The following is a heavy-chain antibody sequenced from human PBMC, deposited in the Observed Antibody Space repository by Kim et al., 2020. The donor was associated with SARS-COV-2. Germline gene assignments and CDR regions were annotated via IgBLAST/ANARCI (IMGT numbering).Heavy chain of an antibody. Sequence: SETLSLTCAVYGGSFSGYYWSWIRQPPGKGLEWIGEINHSGSTNYNPSLKSRVTISVDTSKNQFSLKLSSVTAADTAVYYCARGRIGIVVVPAAVIYPDWGQGTMVTVSS. D-gene: IGHD2-2*01. CDR3: ARGRIGIVVVPAAVIYPD. J-gene: IGHJ3*01. V-gene: IGHV4-34*01. CDR1: GGSFSGYY. CDR2: INHSGST.